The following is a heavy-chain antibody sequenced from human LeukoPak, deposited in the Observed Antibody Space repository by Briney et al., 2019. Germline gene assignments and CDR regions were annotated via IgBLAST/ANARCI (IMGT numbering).Heavy chain of an antibody. CDR3: ARLTGRDSSDWPYFHY. V-gene: IGHV4-39*01. J-gene: IGHJ4*01. CDR2: IHYSGST. Sequence: SETLSLTCTVSGGSIRSSSYHWGWVRQPPGKGLEWIGNIHYSGSTSYNPSLKSRVTISVDTSNNQFSLKLSSVTAADTAVFYCARLTGRDSSDWPYFHYWGQGALVTVSA. D-gene: IGHD6-25*01. CDR1: GGSIRSSSYH.